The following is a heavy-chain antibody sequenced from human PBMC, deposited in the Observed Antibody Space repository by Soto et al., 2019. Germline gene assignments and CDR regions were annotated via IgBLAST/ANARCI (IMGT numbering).Heavy chain of an antibody. CDR2: ISGSGFST. CDR3: ANCIRSSGWYFDN. CDR1: GFTFSSYA. J-gene: IGHJ4*02. Sequence: EVQLLESGGGLVQPGGSLRLSCAASGFTFSSYAMSWVRQAPGKGLEWVSGISGSGFSTFYADSVKGRSTISRDNSKNTLYLQMNSLRAEDTAVYYCANCIRSSGWYFDNWGQGTLVTVSS. V-gene: IGHV3-23*01. D-gene: IGHD6-19*01.